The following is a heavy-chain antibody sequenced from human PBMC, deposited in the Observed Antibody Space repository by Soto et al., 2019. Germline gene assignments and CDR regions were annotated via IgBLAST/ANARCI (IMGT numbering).Heavy chain of an antibody. Sequence: QVQLQESGPGLVKPSETLSLTCTVSGGSISSYYWSWIRQSPGKGLEWIGFIYYSGSTNYNPSLKSRVTISVDTSKNQFSLKLNSVTAADTAVYYCARRTNYGTFDIWGQGTMGTVSS. D-gene: IGHD1-7*01. CDR3: ARRTNYGTFDI. V-gene: IGHV4-59*08. CDR1: GGSISSYY. CDR2: IYYSGST. J-gene: IGHJ3*02.